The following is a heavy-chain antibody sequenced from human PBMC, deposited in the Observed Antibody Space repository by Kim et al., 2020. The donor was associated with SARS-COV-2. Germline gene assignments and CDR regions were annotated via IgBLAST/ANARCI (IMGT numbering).Heavy chain of an antibody. V-gene: IGHV3-30*01. D-gene: IGHD3-3*01. CDR3: ARDVESKYYFDY. Sequence: YYADSVKGRFTISRDNSKNTLYLQRNSLRAEDTAVYYCARDVESKYYFDYWGQGTLVTVSS. J-gene: IGHJ4*02.